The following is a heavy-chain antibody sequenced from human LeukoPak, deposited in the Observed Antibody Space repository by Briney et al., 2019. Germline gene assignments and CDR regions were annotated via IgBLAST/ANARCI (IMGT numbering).Heavy chain of an antibody. Sequence: ASVKVSCKASGGTFSGYAISWVRQAPGQGLEWMGRIIPIFGIANYAQKFQGRVTITADKSTSTAYMELSSLRSEDTAVYYCAFEAYGGPTPGNYWGQGTLVTVSS. CDR2: IIPIFGIA. CDR3: AFEAYGGPTPGNY. D-gene: IGHD4-23*01. CDR1: GGTFSGYA. J-gene: IGHJ4*02. V-gene: IGHV1-69*04.